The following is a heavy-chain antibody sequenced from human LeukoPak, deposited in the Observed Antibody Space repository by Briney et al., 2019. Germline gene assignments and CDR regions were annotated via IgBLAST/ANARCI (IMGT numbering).Heavy chain of an antibody. V-gene: IGHV3-30*18. CDR1: GFTFSSYG. Sequence: QVQLVESGGGVVQPGRSLRLPCAPFGFTFSSYGMHWVRQAPGKGLEWVAVISYDGSSKYYADSVMGRFTISRDNSRNPGSLQINNWREGGTVVYYSVKGGGGRWLHYFDYWGQGTLVTVSS. D-gene: IGHD5-24*01. CDR2: ISYDGSSK. J-gene: IGHJ4*02. CDR3: VKGGGGRWLHYFDY.